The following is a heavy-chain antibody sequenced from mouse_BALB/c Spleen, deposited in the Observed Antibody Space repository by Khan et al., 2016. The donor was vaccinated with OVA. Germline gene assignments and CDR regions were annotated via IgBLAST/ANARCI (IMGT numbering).Heavy chain of an antibody. CDR1: GYSITSDYA. Sequence: EVELVESGPGLVKPSQSLSLTCTVTGYSITSDYAWNWIRQFPGNKLEWMGYISYSGSTGYNPSLKSRISITRATSNNLFFLTLNSVTTEDPATYYCARRDYCCHCYFDVWGAGTTVTVSS. CDR2: ISYSGST. V-gene: IGHV3-2*02. D-gene: IGHD2-4*01. CDR3: ARRDYCCHCYFDV. J-gene: IGHJ1*01.